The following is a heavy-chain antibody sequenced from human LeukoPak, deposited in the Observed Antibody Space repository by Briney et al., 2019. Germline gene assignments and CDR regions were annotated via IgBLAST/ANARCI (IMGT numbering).Heavy chain of an antibody. V-gene: IGHV1-46*01. CDR1: GYTFTSYY. CDR2: INPSGGST. J-gene: IGHJ4*02. Sequence: ASVKVSCKASGYTFTSYYMHWVRQAPGQGLEWMGIINPSGGSTSYAQKFQGRVTMTRDTSTSTVYMELSSLRSEDTAVYYCAGEYDSSGYSLKNFGYWGQGTLVTVSS. D-gene: IGHD3-22*01. CDR3: AGEYDSSGYSLKNFGY.